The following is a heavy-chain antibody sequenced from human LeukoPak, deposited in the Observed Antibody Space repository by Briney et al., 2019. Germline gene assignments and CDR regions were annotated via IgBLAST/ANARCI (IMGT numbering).Heavy chain of an antibody. CDR2: ISGSGDST. J-gene: IGHJ6*03. CDR1: GITFSSYA. D-gene: IGHD3-9*01. V-gene: IGHV3-23*01. CDR3: AKQGRDWLRDYYYYMDV. Sequence: PGGSLRLSCAVSGITFSSYAMTWVRQAPGKGLEWVSGISGSGDSTNYADSVKGRFTISRDNPKNTLYLQMNSLRAEDTAVYYCAKQGRDWLRDYYYYMDVWGKGTTVTISS.